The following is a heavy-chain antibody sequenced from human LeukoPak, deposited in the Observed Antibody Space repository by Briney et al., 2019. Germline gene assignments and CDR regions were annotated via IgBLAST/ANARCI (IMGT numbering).Heavy chain of an antibody. Sequence: PGGSLRLSCAASGFTVSSNYMSWVRQAPGKGLEWVSYISSSSSTIYYADSVKGRFTISRDNAKNSLYLQMNSLRAEDTAVYYCANRIAVAGNSWGQGTLVTVSS. CDR2: ISSSSSTI. D-gene: IGHD6-19*01. V-gene: IGHV3-48*01. CDR3: ANRIAVAGNS. J-gene: IGHJ4*02. CDR1: GFTVSSNY.